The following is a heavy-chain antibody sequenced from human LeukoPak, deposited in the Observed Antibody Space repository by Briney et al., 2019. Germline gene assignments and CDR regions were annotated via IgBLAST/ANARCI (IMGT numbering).Heavy chain of an antibody. J-gene: IGHJ5*02. CDR3: AWGDSSGYPFDP. V-gene: IGHV4-61*02. CDR2: IYTSGGTSGST. D-gene: IGHD3-22*01. CDR1: GGSISSGNYY. Sequence: SETLSLTXTVSGGSISSGNYYWSWIRQPAGKGLEWIGRIYTSGGTSGSTYYNPSLKSRVTISVDTSKNQFSLKLSSVTAADTAVYYCAWGDSSGYPFDPWGQGTLVTVSS.